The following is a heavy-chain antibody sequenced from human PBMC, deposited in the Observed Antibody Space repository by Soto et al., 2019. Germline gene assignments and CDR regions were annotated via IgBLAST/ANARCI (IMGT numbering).Heavy chain of an antibody. J-gene: IGHJ4*02. D-gene: IGHD6-13*01. CDR3: ARAPGAAAGNFDY. Sequence: GRSLRLSCAASGFTFSTYWMHWVRQAPGKGLVWVSRINGDGRSTGYADSVKGRFTISRDNAQNTLYLQMDSLRGEDTAVYSCARAPGAAAGNFDYWGQGTLVTVSS. CDR1: GFTFSTYW. CDR2: INGDGRST. V-gene: IGHV3-74*01.